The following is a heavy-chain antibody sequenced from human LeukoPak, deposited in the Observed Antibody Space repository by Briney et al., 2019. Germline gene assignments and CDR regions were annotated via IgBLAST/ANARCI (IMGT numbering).Heavy chain of an antibody. CDR3: ASDSSGIFDY. CDR2: IYYSGST. Sequence: PSETLSLTCTVSGGSISSYYWSWLRQPPGKGLEWIGYIYYSGSTNYNPSLKSRVTISVDTSKNQFSLKLSSVTAADTAVYYCASDSSGIFDYWGQGTLVTVSS. CDR1: GGSISSYY. J-gene: IGHJ4*02. D-gene: IGHD6-19*01. V-gene: IGHV4-59*08.